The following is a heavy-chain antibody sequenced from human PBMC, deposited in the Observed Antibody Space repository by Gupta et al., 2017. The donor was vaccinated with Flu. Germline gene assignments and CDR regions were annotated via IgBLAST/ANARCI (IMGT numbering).Heavy chain of an antibody. J-gene: IGHJ5*02. V-gene: IGHV4-34*01. D-gene: IGHD3-3*01. Sequence: QVQLQQWGAGLLKPSETLSLTCAVYGGSFSGYYWSWIRQPPGKGLEGIGEINHSGSTNYNPSIKGRVTISVDTSKNQVYLKLSSVTAADTAVYYCARSPPRRSSTILGVVTPRFDPWGQGTLVTVSS. CDR1: GGSFSGYY. CDR2: INHSGST. CDR3: ARSPPRRSSTILGVVTPRFDP.